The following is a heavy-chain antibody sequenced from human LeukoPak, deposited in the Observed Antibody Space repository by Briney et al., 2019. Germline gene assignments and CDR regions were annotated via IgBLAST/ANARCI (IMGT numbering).Heavy chain of an antibody. V-gene: IGHV3-33*08. CDR1: GFTFSSYA. CDR2: IRYDGSNK. Sequence: GWSLRLSCAASGFTFSSYAMSWVRQAPGKGLEWVAFIRYDGSNKYYADSVKGRFTISRDNAKNSLYLQMNSLRAEDTGVYYCARGVDYWGRGTLVTVSS. D-gene: IGHD5/OR15-5a*01. CDR3: ARGVDY. J-gene: IGHJ4*02.